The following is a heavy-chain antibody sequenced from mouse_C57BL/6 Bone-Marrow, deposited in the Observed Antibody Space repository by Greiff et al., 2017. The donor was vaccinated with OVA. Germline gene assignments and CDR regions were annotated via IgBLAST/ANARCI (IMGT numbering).Heavy chain of an antibody. CDR1: GYTFTSYG. V-gene: IGHV1-81*01. D-gene: IGHD1-1*01. Sequence: VQLQQSGAELARPGASVKLSCKASGYTFTSYGISWVKQRTGQGLEWIGEIYPRSGNTYYNEKFKGKATLTADKSSSTAYMELRSLTSEDSAVYFCARSSIYYYGSSPWYFDVWGTGTTVTVSS. CDR2: IYPRSGNT. J-gene: IGHJ1*03. CDR3: ARSSIYYYGSSPWYFDV.